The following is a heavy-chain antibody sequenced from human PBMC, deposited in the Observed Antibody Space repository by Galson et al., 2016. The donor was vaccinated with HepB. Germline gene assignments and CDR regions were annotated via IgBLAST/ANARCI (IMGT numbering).Heavy chain of an antibody. D-gene: IGHD5-12*01. V-gene: IGHV1-2*02. CDR1: GYSFTDYY. CDR3: ARDGGYDAFDI. J-gene: IGHJ3*02. Sequence: QSGAEVKKPGDSVKVSCKASGYSFTDYYMHWVRQAPGQGLEWMGWINCNSGGTNYAQKFQGRVTMTRDTSISTAYMELARLKYDDTAVYYCARDGGYDAFDIWGQGTMVTVSS. CDR2: INCNSGGT.